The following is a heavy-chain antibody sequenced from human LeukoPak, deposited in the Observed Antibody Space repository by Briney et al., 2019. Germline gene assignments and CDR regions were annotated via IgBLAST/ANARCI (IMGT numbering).Heavy chain of an antibody. J-gene: IGHJ4*02. CDR2: IWYDGSEK. CDR1: GFTFRYG. V-gene: IGHV3-33*06. CDR3: AKQGTFTPSSSWFLDS. D-gene: IGHD6-13*01. Sequence: GGSLRLSCAASGFTFRYGIHWVRQAPGKGLEWVGVIWYDGSEKEYAESVKGRFTISRDNSKNTVYLQMTSLRVEDTAMYYCAKQGTFTPSSSWFLDSWGQGTLVTVSS.